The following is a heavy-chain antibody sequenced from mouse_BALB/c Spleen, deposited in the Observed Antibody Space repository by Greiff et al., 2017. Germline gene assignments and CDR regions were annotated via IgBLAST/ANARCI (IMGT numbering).Heavy chain of an antibody. J-gene: IGHJ4*01. CDR2: INPYNDGT. CDR1: GYTFTSYV. CDR3: ARDPPY. Sequence: VQLKESAAELARPGASVKMSCKASGYTFTSYVMHWVKQKPGQGLEWIGYINPYNDGTKYNEKFKGKATLTSDKSSSTAYMELSSLTSEDSAVYYCARDPPYWGQGTSVTVSS. V-gene: IGHV1-14*01.